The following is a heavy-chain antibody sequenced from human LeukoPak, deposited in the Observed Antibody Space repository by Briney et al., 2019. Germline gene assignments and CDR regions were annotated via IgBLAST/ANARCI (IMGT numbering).Heavy chain of an antibody. D-gene: IGHD3-10*01. CDR2: INHSGST. Sequence: SETLSLTCAVYGGSFSGYYWSWIRQPPGKGLEWIGEINHSGSTNYNPSLKSRVTISVDTSKNQFSLKLSSVTAADTAVYYCARREPITMVRGYYFDYWGQGTLVTVSS. CDR1: GGSFSGYY. J-gene: IGHJ4*02. V-gene: IGHV4-34*01. CDR3: ARREPITMVRGYYFDY.